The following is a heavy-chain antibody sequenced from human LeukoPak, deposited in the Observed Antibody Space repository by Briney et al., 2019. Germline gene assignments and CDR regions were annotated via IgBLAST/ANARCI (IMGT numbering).Heavy chain of an antibody. V-gene: IGHV4-59*12. Sequence: SETLSLTCTVSGGSISSYYWSWIRQPPGKGLEWIGYIYYSGSTNYNPSLKSRVTISLDTSKNQFSLKLSSVTAADTAVYYCARGPGGYSFWFDPWGQGTLVTVSS. J-gene: IGHJ5*02. D-gene: IGHD5-18*01. CDR2: IYYSGST. CDR1: GGSISSYY. CDR3: ARGPGGYSFWFDP.